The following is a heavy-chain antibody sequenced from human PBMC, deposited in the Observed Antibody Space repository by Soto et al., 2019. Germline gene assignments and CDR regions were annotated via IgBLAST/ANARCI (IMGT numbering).Heavy chain of an antibody. CDR1: GGSISSYY. CDR3: ARRYGTTFDY. CDR2: IYYSGST. Sequence: LSLTCTVSGGSISSYYWSWIRQPPGKGLEWIGYIYYSGSTNYNPSLKSRVTISVDTSKNQFSLKLSSVTAADTAVYYCARRYGTTFDYWGQGTLVTVSS. J-gene: IGHJ4*02. D-gene: IGHD1-7*01. V-gene: IGHV4-59*01.